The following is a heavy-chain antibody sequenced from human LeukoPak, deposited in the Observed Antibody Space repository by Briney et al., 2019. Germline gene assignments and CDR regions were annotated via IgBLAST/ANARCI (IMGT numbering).Heavy chain of an antibody. Sequence: SQTLSLTCTVSGGSISSGGYYWSWIRQHPGKGLEWIGYIYYSGSTYYNPSLKSRVTISVDTSKNQFSLKLSSVTAADTAVYYCARERSYSSSWYVDNWFDPWGQGTLVTVSS. CDR1: GGSISSGGYY. V-gene: IGHV4-31*03. D-gene: IGHD6-13*01. CDR2: IYYSGST. CDR3: ARERSYSSSWYVDNWFDP. J-gene: IGHJ5*02.